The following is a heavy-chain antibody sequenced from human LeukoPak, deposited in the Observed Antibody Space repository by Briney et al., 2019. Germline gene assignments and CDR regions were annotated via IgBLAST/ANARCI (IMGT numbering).Heavy chain of an antibody. V-gene: IGHV4-59*01. CDR3: ARDTHYYDSSGYYYYGMDV. Sequence: SETLSLTCTVSGGSISSYYWSWIRQPPGKGLEWIGYIYYSGSTNYNPSLKSRVTISVDTSENQFSLKLSSVTAADTAVYYCARDTHYYDSSGYYYYGMDVWGQGTTVTVSS. J-gene: IGHJ6*02. CDR1: GGSISSYY. D-gene: IGHD3-22*01. CDR2: IYYSGST.